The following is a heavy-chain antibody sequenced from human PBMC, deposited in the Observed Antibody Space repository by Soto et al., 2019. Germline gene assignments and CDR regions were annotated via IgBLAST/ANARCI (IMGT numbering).Heavy chain of an antibody. CDR3: TRLAPQLERSYYYYGMDV. CDR1: GFTFSGSA. J-gene: IGHJ6*02. D-gene: IGHD1-1*01. V-gene: IGHV3-73*01. Sequence: PGGSLRLSCAASGFTFSGSAMHWVRQASGKGLEWVGRIRSKANSYATAYAASVKGRFTISRDDSKNTAYLQMNSLKTEDTAVYYCTRLAPQLERSYYYYGMDVWGQGTTVTVSS. CDR2: IRSKANSYAT.